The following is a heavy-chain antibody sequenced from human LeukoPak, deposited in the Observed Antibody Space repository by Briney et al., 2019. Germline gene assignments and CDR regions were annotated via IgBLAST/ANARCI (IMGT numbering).Heavy chain of an antibody. V-gene: IGHV4-31*03. CDR3: ARGSCTSSSCFARHWFDP. CDR2: IYYSGNT. CDR1: GGSISSGGYY. Sequence: SETLSLTCTVSGGSISSGGYYWSWIRQHPGKGLEWIGYIYYSGNTYYNPSLKSRVTISVDTSKNQFSLKLSSVTAADTAVYYCARGSCTSSSCFARHWFDPWGQGTLVTVSS. D-gene: IGHD2-2*01. J-gene: IGHJ5*02.